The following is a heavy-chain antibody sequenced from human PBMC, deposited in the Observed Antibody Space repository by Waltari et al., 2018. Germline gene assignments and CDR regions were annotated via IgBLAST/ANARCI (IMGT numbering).Heavy chain of an antibody. CDR2: ISSSGSTI. CDR3: ARNPDDAFDI. Sequence: EVQLVESGGGLVQPGGSLRLSCAASGFPFSSYEMNWVRQAPGKGLEWVSYISSSGSTIYYADSVKGRFTISRDNAKNSLYLQMNSLRAEDTAVYYCARNPDDAFDIWGQGTMVTVSS. V-gene: IGHV3-48*03. CDR1: GFPFSSYE. J-gene: IGHJ3*02.